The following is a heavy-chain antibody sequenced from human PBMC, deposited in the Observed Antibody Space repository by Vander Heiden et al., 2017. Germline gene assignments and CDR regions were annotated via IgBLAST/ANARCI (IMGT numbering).Heavy chain of an antibody. Sequence: QVQLQESGPGLVKPSETLSLTCTVSGGSISSYYWSWIRQPPGKGLEWIGYIYYSGSTNYNPSLKSRVTISVDTSKNQFSLKLSSVTAADTAVYYCARDAPYYDSSGLRSDYFDYWGQGTLVTVSS. J-gene: IGHJ4*02. CDR2: IYYSGST. D-gene: IGHD3-22*01. CDR3: ARDAPYYDSSGLRSDYFDY. CDR1: GGSISSYY. V-gene: IGHV4-59*01.